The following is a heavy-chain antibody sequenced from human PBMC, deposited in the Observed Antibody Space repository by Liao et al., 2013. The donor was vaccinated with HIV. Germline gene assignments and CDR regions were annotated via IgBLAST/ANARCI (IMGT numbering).Heavy chain of an antibody. J-gene: IGHJ1*01. V-gene: IGHV4-34*01. CDR1: GGSFSGYY. D-gene: IGHD3-10*01. Sequence: QVQLQQWGAGLLKPSETLSLTCAVYGGSFSGYYWSWIRQPPGKGLEWIGEINHSGSTNYNPSLKSRVTISVDTSKNQFSLKLSSVTAADTAVYYCARVSVWFGELGHFQHWGQGTLVTVSS. CDR2: INHSGST. CDR3: ARVSVWFGELGHFQH.